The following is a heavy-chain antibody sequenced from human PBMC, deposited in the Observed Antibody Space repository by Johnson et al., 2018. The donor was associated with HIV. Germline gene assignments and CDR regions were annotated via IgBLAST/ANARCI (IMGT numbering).Heavy chain of an antibody. J-gene: IGHJ3*02. CDR1: KFTFSTYA. D-gene: IGHD4-23*01. Sequence: QAQLVESGGGVVQPGGSLRLSCAASKFTFSTYAMHWVRQAPGKGLEWVAVIYSGGSTYYADSVKGRFTISRDNSKNTLYLQMNSLRAEDTAVYYCARSSTVVTPHDIWGQGTMVTVSS. CDR2: IYSGGST. V-gene: IGHV3-NL1*01. CDR3: ARSSTVVTPHDI.